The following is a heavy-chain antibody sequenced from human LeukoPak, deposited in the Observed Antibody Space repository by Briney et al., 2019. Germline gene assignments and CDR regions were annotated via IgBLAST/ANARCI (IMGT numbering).Heavy chain of an antibody. CDR3: VRDSNYYAMDV. J-gene: IGHJ6*02. D-gene: IGHD2-8*01. CDR2: IGPDGDT. CDR1: GFTFRAYD. V-gene: IGHV3-13*01. Sequence: PGGSLRLSCAASGFTFRAYDMHWVRQTAGKGLEWVSGIGPDGDTYYADSVKGRFTTSRENGENSVHLQMNSLRAGDTAVYYCVRDSNYYAMDVWGQGTTVTVSS.